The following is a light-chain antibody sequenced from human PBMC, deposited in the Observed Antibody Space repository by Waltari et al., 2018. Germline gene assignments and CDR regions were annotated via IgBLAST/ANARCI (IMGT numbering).Light chain of an antibody. Sequence: DIQMTQSPSSLSASVGDRVTITCRASQSISSYLNWYQQKPGKAPKLLSYAASRLQSGVPSRVSGSGSGTDFTLTISSLQPEDFATYYWQQSYSTLWTFGQGTKVEIK. J-gene: IGKJ1*01. CDR2: AAS. CDR1: QSISSY. V-gene: IGKV1-39*01. CDR3: QQSYSTLWT.